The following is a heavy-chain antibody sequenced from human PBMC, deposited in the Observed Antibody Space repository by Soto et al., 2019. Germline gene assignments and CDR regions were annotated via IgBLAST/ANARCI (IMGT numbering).Heavy chain of an antibody. CDR3: ARDPQYIAAAGISAKYYYYGMDV. CDR1: GGSISSGDYY. J-gene: IGHJ6*02. Sequence: SETLSLTCTVSGGSISSGDYYWSWIRQPPGKGLEWIGYIYYSGSTYYNPSLKSRVTISVDTSKNQFSLKLSSVTAAVTAVYYCARDPQYIAAAGISAKYYYYGMDVWGQGTTVTVSS. V-gene: IGHV4-30-4*01. CDR2: IYYSGST. D-gene: IGHD6-13*01.